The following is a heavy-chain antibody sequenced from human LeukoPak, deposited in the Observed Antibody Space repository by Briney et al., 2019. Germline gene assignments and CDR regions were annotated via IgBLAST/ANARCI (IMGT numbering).Heavy chain of an antibody. D-gene: IGHD2-2*01. CDR1: GYSFTTYW. CDR2: FYPCDSDR. V-gene: IGHV5-51*01. Sequence: GESLKISCKASGYSFTTYWIGWVRQMPGKGLEWMGMFYPCDSDRRYSPSFQGQVTISADKSISTAYLQWSSLKASDTAMYYCARRIGYCSSTSCINYYYYMDVWGKGTTVTVSS. CDR3: ARRIGYCSSTSCINYYYYMDV. J-gene: IGHJ6*03.